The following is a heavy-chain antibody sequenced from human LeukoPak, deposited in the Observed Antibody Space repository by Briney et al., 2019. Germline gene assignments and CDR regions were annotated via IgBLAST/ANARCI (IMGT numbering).Heavy chain of an antibody. V-gene: IGHV4-31*03. CDR1: GGSVNTRDYY. CDR3: ARTRGSHWFDP. CDR2: IYYSGAS. Sequence: SETPSLTYNVSGGSVNTRDYYWSWIRQHPGKGLEWIGYIYYSGASYNNPSLKSRLTLSVDTSSNQFSLSLISVTAADTAVYYCARTRGSHWFDPWGQGTLVTVSS. D-gene: IGHD3-10*01. J-gene: IGHJ5*02.